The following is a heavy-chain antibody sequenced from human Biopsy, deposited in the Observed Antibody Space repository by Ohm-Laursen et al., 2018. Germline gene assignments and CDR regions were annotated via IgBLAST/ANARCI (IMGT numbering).Heavy chain of an antibody. V-gene: IGHV1-2*06. Sequence: SVKVSCKASGYTFAGYYLHWVRQAPGHGLEWMGRINPNSGNANYAQSFQGRLTVTRDTSISTAYMELTSLTFDDTAIYYCARVPAYPSIDGYYGLDLWGQGTTVIVSS. CDR2: INPNSGNA. J-gene: IGHJ6*02. CDR1: GYTFAGYY. D-gene: IGHD3-9*01. CDR3: ARVPAYPSIDGYYGLDL.